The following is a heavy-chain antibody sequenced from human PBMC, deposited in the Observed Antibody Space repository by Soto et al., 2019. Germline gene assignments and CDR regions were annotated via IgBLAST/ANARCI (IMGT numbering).Heavy chain of an antibody. CDR2: TSSDGGTK. CDR1: GFTFSSYS. J-gene: IGHJ4*02. D-gene: IGHD1-1*01. V-gene: IGHV3-30-3*01. Sequence: QVQLMESGGGVVQPGGSLRLPYATSGFTFSSYSMHWFRQAPGKGLEWVAVTSSDGGTKYYADSVKGRFTISRDNSKNTLYLQMNSLRAEDTAVYYCAREVVTTKWYFDNWGQGILVTVSS. CDR3: AREVVTTKWYFDN.